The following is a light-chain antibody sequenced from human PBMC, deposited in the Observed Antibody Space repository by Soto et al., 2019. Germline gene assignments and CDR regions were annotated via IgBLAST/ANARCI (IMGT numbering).Light chain of an antibody. CDR1: QSVSSN. V-gene: IGKV3-15*01. CDR2: GAS. J-gene: IGKJ1*01. Sequence: EIVMTQSPATRSVSPGERATLSCRASQSVSSNLAWYQQKPGQAPRLIIYGASTRATGIPAMFSGSGSGTEFTLTISILQSEDFAVYYCQHYNNWPHTFGQGTKVEIK. CDR3: QHYNNWPHT.